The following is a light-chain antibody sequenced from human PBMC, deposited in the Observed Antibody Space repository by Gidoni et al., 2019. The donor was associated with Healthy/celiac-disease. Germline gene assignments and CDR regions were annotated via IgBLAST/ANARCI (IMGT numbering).Light chain of an antibody. CDR3: QQYNSYPCS. Sequence: DIQMPQSPSTLSASVADRVTITCRASQSISSWWAWYQTKPGKAPKLLIYKASSLESGVPSRFSGSGSGTEFTLTISSLQPDDFATYYCQQYNSYPCSFGQGTKLEIK. J-gene: IGKJ2*04. CDR2: KAS. CDR1: QSISSW. V-gene: IGKV1-5*03.